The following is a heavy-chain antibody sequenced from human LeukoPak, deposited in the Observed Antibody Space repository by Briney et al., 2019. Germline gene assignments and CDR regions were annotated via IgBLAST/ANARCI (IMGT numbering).Heavy chain of an antibody. CDR1: GFTISSYS. Sequence: GGSLRLSCAASGFTISSYSMNWVRQAPGKGLEWVSSISSSSSYIYYADSVKGRFTISRDNAKNSLYLQMNSLRAEDTAVYYCARDRRLTYDYVWGSYRSRSDAFDIWGQGTMVTVSS. CDR2: ISSSSSYI. V-gene: IGHV3-21*01. D-gene: IGHD3-16*02. CDR3: ARDRRLTYDYVWGSYRSRSDAFDI. J-gene: IGHJ3*02.